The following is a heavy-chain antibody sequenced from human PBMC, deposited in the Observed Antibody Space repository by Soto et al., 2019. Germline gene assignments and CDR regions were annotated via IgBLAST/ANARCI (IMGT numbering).Heavy chain of an antibody. CDR3: CRHDARWGSCEY. V-gene: IGHV3-73*01. J-gene: IGHJ4*02. Sequence: SLRLSCAASGLTFSASAMHWGRHAPGKGLEWVGRIRNKVDSYQTVYAAPVNGRFTISRDDSKNMAYLQMNSLTTEDTAVYYCCRHDARWGSCEYWGQGPRVTGSS. CDR1: GLTFSASA. D-gene: IGHD2-21*01. CDR2: IRNKVDSYQT.